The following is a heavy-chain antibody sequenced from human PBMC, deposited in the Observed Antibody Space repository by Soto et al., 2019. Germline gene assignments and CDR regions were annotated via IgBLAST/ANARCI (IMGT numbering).Heavy chain of an antibody. Sequence: QDQLVQSGAEVKKPGSSVKVSCKAFGGPFSSHTFSWVRQAPGPGLEWMGRIIPALGTTTYAQKFQGRVTITADESVTTVYMELTSLRTEDTAVYYCARPDFGDYWYFDLWGRGTLVTVSS. CDR2: IIPALGTT. J-gene: IGHJ2*01. CDR1: GGPFSSHT. CDR3: ARPDFGDYWYFDL. V-gene: IGHV1-69*08. D-gene: IGHD4-17*01.